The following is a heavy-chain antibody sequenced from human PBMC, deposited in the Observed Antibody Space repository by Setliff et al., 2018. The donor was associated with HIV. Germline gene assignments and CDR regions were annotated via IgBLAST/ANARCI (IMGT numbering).Heavy chain of an antibody. CDR2: IIPIFHIT. CDR3: ARDVGVPGRGNALKY. V-gene: IGHV1-69*13. CDR1: GGTFTSYG. Sequence: SVQVSCKASGGTFTSYGFTWVRQAPGQGLEWMGGIIPIFHITNYAQRFQGKVTITADESTSTVYMELSGLTAEDTAVYYCARDVGVPGRGNALKYWAQGTLVTVSS. J-gene: IGHJ4*02. D-gene: IGHD1-26*01.